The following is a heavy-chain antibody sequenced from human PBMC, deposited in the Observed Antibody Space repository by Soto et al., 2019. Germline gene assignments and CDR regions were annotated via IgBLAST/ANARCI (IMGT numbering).Heavy chain of an antibody. CDR3: ARDREARSRWVPTAGD. J-gene: IGHJ4*02. V-gene: IGHV3-33*01. D-gene: IGHD1-26*01. CDR1: GFSFSNYG. CDR2: IWFDGNNK. Sequence: GGSLRLSCVASGFSFSNYGIDWVRQAPGKGLEWVGVIWFDGNNKFYADSVKGRFAISRDNFKDTVYLQLDSLRVDDTAIYFCARDREARSRWVPTAGDWGQGTLVSVSS.